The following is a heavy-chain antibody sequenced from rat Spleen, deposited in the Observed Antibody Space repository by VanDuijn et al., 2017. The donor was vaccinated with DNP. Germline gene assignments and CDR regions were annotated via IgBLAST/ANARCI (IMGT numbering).Heavy chain of an antibody. CDR1: GFTFSTFW. CDR3: ARVGDYHDGGDGDVLDA. CDR2: ITPSGGNT. V-gene: IGHV5-31*01. Sequence: EVQLVESGGGLVQPGRSMKLSCVASGFTFSTFWMTWIRQVPGKGLEWVASITPSGGNTYFPDSVKGRFTISRNNAKNTLSLQMNSLRSEDTATYYCARVGDYHDGGDGDVLDAWGQGTSVTVSS. J-gene: IGHJ4*01. D-gene: IGHD1-12*02.